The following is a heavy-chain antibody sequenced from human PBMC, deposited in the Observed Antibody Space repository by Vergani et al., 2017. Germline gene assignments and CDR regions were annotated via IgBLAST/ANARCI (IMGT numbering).Heavy chain of an antibody. CDR3: ASHRGSAAFFPSSYFYGMDV. J-gene: IGHJ6*02. CDR2: YHYYGDT. D-gene: IGHD3-10*01. V-gene: IGHV4-38-2*01. Sequence: QVQLQESGPGLVKPSETLTLTCDVSDSSIMTNPYWGWFRQSPGKGLEWIGCYHYYGDTHYNSALKSRVSISIVSSSKFSLSLTSVTAADTAIYYCASHRGSAAFFPSSYFYGMDVWGHGTTVTVSS. CDR1: DSSIMTNPY.